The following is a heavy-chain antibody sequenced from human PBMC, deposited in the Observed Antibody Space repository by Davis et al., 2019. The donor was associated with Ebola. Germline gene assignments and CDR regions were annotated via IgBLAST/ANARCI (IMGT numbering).Heavy chain of an antibody. V-gene: IGHV3-23*01. Sequence: GGSLRLSCAASGFTFSSYAMSWVRQAPGKGLEWVSAISGSGGSTYYADSVKGRFTISRDNAKNSLYLQMNSLRAEDTAVYYCASETYYYGSGSYSHYFDYWGQGTLVTVSS. D-gene: IGHD3-10*01. CDR1: GFTFSSYA. CDR3: ASETYYYGSGSYSHYFDY. J-gene: IGHJ4*02. CDR2: ISGSGGST.